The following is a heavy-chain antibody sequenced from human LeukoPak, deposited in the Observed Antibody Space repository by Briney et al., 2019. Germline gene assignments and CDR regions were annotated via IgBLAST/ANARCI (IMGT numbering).Heavy chain of an antibody. V-gene: IGHV3-21*01. CDR2: ISSSSYI. J-gene: IGHJ5*02. D-gene: IGHD3-22*01. CDR3: AKAGNGYYR. CDR1: GFTFSSYS. Sequence: PGGSLRLSCAASGFTFSSYSMNWVRQAPGKGLEWVTSISSSSYIYYADSVKGRFTISRDNSKSTLYLQMDSLRADDTAVYYCAKAGNGYYRWGQGTLVTVSS.